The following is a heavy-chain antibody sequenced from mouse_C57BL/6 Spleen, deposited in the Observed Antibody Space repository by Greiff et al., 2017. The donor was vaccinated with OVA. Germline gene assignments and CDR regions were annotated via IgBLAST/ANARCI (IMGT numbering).Heavy chain of an antibody. V-gene: IGHV1-18*01. CDR1: GYTFTDYN. CDR3: AREPDYYGSSLGAMDY. Sequence: EVQLQQSGPELVKPGASVKIPCKASGYTFTDYNMDWVKQSHGKSLEWIGDINPNNGGTIYNQKFKGKATLTVDKSSSTAYMELRSLTSEDTAVYYCAREPDYYGSSLGAMDYWGQGTSVTVSS. CDR2: INPNNGGT. D-gene: IGHD1-1*01. J-gene: IGHJ4*01.